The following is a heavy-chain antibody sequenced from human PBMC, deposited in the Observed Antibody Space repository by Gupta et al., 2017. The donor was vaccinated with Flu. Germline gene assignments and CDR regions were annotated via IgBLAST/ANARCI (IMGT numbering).Heavy chain of an antibody. CDR3: VRDGSASPFYYYMDV. Sequence: GFIFTDYEMVWVRQAPGKGLEWIAYISSAGFNVYHADSVKGRFTISRDNAKNSVFLQMNSLRAEDTAVYYCVRDGSASPFYYYMDVWGKGTTVTVSS. J-gene: IGHJ6*04. CDR2: ISSAGFNV. CDR1: GFIFTDYE. D-gene: IGHD3-10*01. V-gene: IGHV3-48*03.